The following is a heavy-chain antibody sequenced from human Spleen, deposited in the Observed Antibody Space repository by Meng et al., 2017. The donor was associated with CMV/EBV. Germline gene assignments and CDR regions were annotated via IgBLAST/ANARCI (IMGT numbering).Heavy chain of an antibody. V-gene: IGHV4-34*01. J-gene: IGHJ4*02. CDR1: GGSISSYY. D-gene: IGHD6-13*01. Sequence: SETLSLTCTVSGGSISSYYWSWIRQSPGKGLEWIGEINHSGSTNYNPSLKSRVTISVDTSKNQFSLKLSSVTAADTAVYYCARGKRGIASLAVGWGQGTLVTVSS. CDR2: INHSGST. CDR3: ARGKRGIASLAVG.